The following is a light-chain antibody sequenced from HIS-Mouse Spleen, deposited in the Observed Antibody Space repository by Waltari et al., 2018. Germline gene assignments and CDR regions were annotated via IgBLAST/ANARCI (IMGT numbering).Light chain of an antibody. CDR3: SLYTSSSTLV. J-gene: IGLJ2*01. V-gene: IGLV2-18*01. CDR1: SRDVGSYNR. CDR2: EVS. Sequence: QSALTQPPSVSGSPGQSVTISCTGTSRDVGSYNRVSWYQQPPGTAPKLMIYEVSNRHSGVPDRFSGSKSGNTASLTIAGLQAEDEADYYCSLYTSSSTLVFGGGTKLTVL.